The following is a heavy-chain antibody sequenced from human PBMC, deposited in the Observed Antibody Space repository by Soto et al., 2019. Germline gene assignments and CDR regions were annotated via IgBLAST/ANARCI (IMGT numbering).Heavy chain of an antibody. J-gene: IGHJ4*02. D-gene: IGHD7-27*01. CDR2: LYRGGNT. CDR3: ARGALPAEHRWDHWDNYFDS. Sequence: EVQLVATGGGLIQPGGSLRLSCAASGFLLSHNYMSWVRQAPGKGLEWVSSLYRGGNTYYADAVRGRFTISRDTSKNTLFLQMNSLRAEDTAVYYCARGALPAEHRWDHWDNYFDSWGQGIQVIVSS. CDR1: GFLLSHNY. V-gene: IGHV3-53*02.